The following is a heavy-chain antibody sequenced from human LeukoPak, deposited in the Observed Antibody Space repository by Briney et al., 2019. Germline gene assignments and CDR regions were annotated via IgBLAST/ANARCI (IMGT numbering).Heavy chain of an antibody. D-gene: IGHD3-10*01. CDR3: ARDGITMVRGYDIPNWFDP. J-gene: IGHJ5*02. V-gene: IGHV4-4*07. Sequence: SETLSLTCTVSGGSISSYYWSWIRQPAGKGLEWIGRIYTSGSTNYNPSLKSRVTMSVDTSKNQFSLKLSSVTAADTAVYYCARDGITMVRGYDIPNWFDPWGQGTPVTVSS. CDR2: IYTSGST. CDR1: GGSISSYY.